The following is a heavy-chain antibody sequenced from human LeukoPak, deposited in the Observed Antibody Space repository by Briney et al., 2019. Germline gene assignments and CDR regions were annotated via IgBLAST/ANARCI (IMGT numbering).Heavy chain of an antibody. CDR1: SPSVSSAGYY. Sequence: SQTLSLTHTVASPSVSSAGYYSAWIREHPWKGLQSIGYIYYSCSTYYNRSLKSRFTISVDRSKNKFSLKLKSVTAAAKAVYYCASGRYCSGGSCYSESWFDPWGQGTLVTVSS. V-gene: IGHV4-31*03. J-gene: IGHJ5*02. CDR2: IYYSCST. D-gene: IGHD2-15*01. CDR3: ASGRYCSGGSCYSESWFDP.